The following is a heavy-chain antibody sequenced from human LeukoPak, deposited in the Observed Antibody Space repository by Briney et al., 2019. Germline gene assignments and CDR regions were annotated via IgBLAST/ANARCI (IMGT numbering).Heavy chain of an antibody. CDR1: GFTFSSYW. V-gene: IGHV3-30*18. CDR2: ISFDGSYT. Sequence: GGSLRLSCAASGFTFSSYWMNWVRQAPGKGLEWVAVISFDGSYTYYADSVKGRLTISRGNSKNTLYLQMNSLRTEDTAVYYCAKDSYDFLYYFDYWGQGTLVTVSS. J-gene: IGHJ4*02. D-gene: IGHD3/OR15-3a*01. CDR3: AKDSYDFLYYFDY.